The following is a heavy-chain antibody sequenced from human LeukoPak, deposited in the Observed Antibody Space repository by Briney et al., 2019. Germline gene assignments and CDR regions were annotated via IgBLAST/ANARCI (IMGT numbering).Heavy chain of an antibody. D-gene: IGHD3-9*01. Sequence: RPGGSLRLSCAASGFTFSSYGMSWVRQAPGKGLEWVSAISGSGGSTYYADSVKGRFTISRDNSKDTLYLQMNSLRAEDTAVYYCANLLRYFDGATNDYWGQGTLVTVSS. CDR1: GFTFSSYG. CDR2: ISGSGGST. V-gene: IGHV3-23*01. J-gene: IGHJ4*02. CDR3: ANLLRYFDGATNDY.